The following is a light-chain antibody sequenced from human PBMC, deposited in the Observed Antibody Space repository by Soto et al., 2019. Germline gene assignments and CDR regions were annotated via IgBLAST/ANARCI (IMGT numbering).Light chain of an antibody. CDR3: CSFVHITTSYV. J-gene: IGLJ1*01. Sequence: QSALTQPASVSGSPGQSITISCTGTSSDIGSYNLVSWYQQHPGKAPRLMISEVTKRPSGISNRFSGSKSGNTASLTISGLQAEDEADYYCCSFVHITTSYVFGPGTKVTVL. CDR1: SSDIGSYNL. CDR2: EVT. V-gene: IGLV2-23*02.